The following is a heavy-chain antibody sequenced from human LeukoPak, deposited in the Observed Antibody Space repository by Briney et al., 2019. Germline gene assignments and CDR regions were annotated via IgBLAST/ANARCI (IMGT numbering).Heavy chain of an antibody. CDR1: GFAVNSNY. D-gene: IGHD3-3*01. J-gene: IGHJ4*02. CDR3: AGGVLPYYFDY. Sequence: GGSLRLSCAASGFAVNSNYMSWVRQAPRKGLEWVSVIYSAGTTFYADSVKGRLSISRDNSKNTLYLHMDSLRAEDTAVYYCAGGVLPYYFDYWGQGTLVTVSA. CDR2: IYSAGTT. V-gene: IGHV3-66*01.